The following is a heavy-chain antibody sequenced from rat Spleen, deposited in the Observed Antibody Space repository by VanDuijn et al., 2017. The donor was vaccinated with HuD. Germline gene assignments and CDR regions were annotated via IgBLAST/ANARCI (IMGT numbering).Heavy chain of an antibody. Sequence: EVQLVESGGGLVQPGRSLKLSCAASGFTFSDYNMAWVRQAPKKGLDWVASISPSGGSTHYRDSAKGRFTISRDNAKSTLYLQMDSLRSEDTATYYCTSHGARVSRFAYWGQGTLVTVSS. J-gene: IGHJ3*01. CDR1: GFTFSDYN. D-gene: IGHD1-4*01. V-gene: IGHV5-27*01. CDR3: TSHGARVSRFAY. CDR2: ISPSGGST.